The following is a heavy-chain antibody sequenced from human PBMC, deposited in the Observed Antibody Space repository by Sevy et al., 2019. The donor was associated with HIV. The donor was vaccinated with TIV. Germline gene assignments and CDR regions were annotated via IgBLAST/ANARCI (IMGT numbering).Heavy chain of an antibody. J-gene: IGHJ6*02. CDR2: IHTSGST. D-gene: IGHD1-26*01. CDR3: ARASANHYYYYGMDV. CDR1: GGSISSYY. V-gene: IGHV4-4*07. Sequence: SETLSLTCAVSGGSISSYYWNWIRQPAGKGLEWIGRIHTSGSTNYNPSLKSRVTMAVDTSKNQFSLKLSSVTAADTAVYYCARASANHYYYYGMDVWGQGTTVTVSS.